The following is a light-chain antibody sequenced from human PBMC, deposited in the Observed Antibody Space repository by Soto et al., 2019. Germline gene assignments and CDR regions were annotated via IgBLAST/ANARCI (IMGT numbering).Light chain of an antibody. Sequence: DIQMTQSPSTLSASVGDRVTITCRASQTINNWLAWYQQKPGKAPKLLIYKASSLEGGVSSRFSGSASGTEFTLSISSLQPDDFATFYCQQYHNYPWTFGQGTKVES. J-gene: IGKJ1*01. CDR1: QTINNW. CDR2: KAS. CDR3: QQYHNYPWT. V-gene: IGKV1-5*03.